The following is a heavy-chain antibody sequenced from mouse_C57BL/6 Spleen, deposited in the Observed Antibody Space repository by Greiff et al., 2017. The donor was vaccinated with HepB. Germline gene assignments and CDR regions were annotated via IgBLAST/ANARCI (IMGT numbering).Heavy chain of an antibody. J-gene: IGHJ1*03. CDR1: GYAFSSYW. D-gene: IGHD4-1*01. Sequence: VQLQQSGAELVKPGASVKISCKASGYAFSSYWMNWVKQRPGKGLEWIGQIYPGDGDTNYNGKFKGKATLTADKSSSTAYMQLSSLTSEDSAVYFCARGGANWDWYFDVWGTGTTVTVSS. V-gene: IGHV1-80*01. CDR3: ARGGANWDWYFDV. CDR2: IYPGDGDT.